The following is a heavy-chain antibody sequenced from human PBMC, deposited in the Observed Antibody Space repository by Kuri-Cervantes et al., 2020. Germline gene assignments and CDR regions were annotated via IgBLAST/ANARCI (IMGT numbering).Heavy chain of an antibody. J-gene: IGHJ3*02. CDR2: ISAYNGDT. CDR3: ARGTYCSAGICYSAAFDI. Sequence: ASVKVSCKASGYTFTSYGISWVRQAPGQGLEWMGWISAYNGDTNYAQKLQGRVTMTTDTSTSTAYMELSRLRSDDTALYYCARGTYCSAGICYSAAFDIWGQGTMVTVSS. D-gene: IGHD2-15*01. CDR1: GYTFTSYG. V-gene: IGHV1-18*01.